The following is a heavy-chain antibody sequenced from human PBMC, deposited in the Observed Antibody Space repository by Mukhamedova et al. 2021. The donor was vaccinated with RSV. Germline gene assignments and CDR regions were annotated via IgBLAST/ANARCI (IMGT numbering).Heavy chain of an antibody. CDR2: IIPILGIA. V-gene: IGHV1-69*10. Sequence: GLEWMGGIIPILGIANYAQKFQGRVTMTTDTSTSTAYMELRSLRSDDTAVYYCARGGAAADYNWFDPWGQGTLVTVSS. J-gene: IGHJ5*02. CDR3: ARGGAAADYNWFDP. D-gene: IGHD6-13*01.